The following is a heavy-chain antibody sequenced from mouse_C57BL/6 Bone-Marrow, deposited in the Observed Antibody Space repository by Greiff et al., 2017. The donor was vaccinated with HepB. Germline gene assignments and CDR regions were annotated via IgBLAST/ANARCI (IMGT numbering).Heavy chain of an antibody. Sequence: EVQLVESGPGLVKPSQSLSLTCSVTGYSITSGYYWNWIRQFPGNKLEWMGYISYDGSNNYNPSLKNRITITRATSKNQFFLKLNSVTTEDTATYYCARERLYLYAMDYWGQGTSVTVSS. D-gene: IGHD5-1*01. CDR3: ARERLYLYAMDY. V-gene: IGHV3-6*01. CDR1: GYSITSGYY. CDR2: ISYDGSN. J-gene: IGHJ4*01.